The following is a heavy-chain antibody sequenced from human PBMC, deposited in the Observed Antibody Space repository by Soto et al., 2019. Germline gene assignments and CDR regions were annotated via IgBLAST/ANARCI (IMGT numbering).Heavy chain of an antibody. V-gene: IGHV6-1*01. CDR3: ARAYCSGGSCYSVRYYYYGMDV. D-gene: IGHD2-15*01. CDR2: TYYRSKWYN. Sequence: SQTLSLTCAISGDSVSSNSAAWNWIRQSPSRGLEWLGRTYYRSKWYNDYAVSVKSRITINPDTSKNQFSLQLNSVTPEDTAVYYCARAYCSGGSCYSVRYYYYGMDVWGQGTTVTVSS. J-gene: IGHJ6*02. CDR1: GDSVSSNSAA.